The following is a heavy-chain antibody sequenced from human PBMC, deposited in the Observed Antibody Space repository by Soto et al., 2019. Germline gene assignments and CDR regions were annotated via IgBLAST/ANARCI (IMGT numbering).Heavy chain of an antibody. V-gene: IGHV3-11*01. D-gene: IGHD3-3*01. CDR2: ISSSGSTI. Sequence: GGSLRLSCAASGFTFSDYYMSWIRQAPGKELEWVSYISSSGSTIYYADSVKGRSTISRDNAKSSLYLQMNSLRAEDTAVYYCARYYDFWSGSLGYYYYGMDVWGQGTTVTVSS. CDR1: GFTFSDYY. CDR3: ARYYDFWSGSLGYYYYGMDV. J-gene: IGHJ6*02.